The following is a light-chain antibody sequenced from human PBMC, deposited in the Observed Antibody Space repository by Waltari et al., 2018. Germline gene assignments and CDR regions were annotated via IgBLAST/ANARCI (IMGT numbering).Light chain of an antibody. CDR3: ASYTSRSSWV. CDR1: SSGLGAFNS. CDR2: DVN. J-gene: IGLJ3*02. V-gene: IGLV2-14*03. Sequence: QSALTQPASVSGSPGQSITISCTGSSSGLGAFNSVSWYQYHAGRGPKLIFFDVNKRPSGSAARFSGSKAATAASLTSAGREAEDEAEYVCASYTSRSSWVFGGGTRLTVL.